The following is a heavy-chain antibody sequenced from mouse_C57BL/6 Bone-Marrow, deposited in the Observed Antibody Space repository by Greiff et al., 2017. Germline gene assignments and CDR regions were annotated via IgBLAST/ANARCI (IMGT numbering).Heavy chain of an antibody. J-gene: IGHJ3*01. CDR1: GFNIKDDY. D-gene: IGHD4-1*01. Sequence: VQLKASGAELVRPGASVKLSCPASGFNIKDDYMHWVKQRPEQGLEWIGWIDPENGDTEYASKFQGKATITADTSSNTAYLQLSSLTSEDTAVYYCTLSWDWFAYWGQGTLVTVSA. CDR2: IDPENGDT. V-gene: IGHV14-4*01. CDR3: TLSWDWFAY.